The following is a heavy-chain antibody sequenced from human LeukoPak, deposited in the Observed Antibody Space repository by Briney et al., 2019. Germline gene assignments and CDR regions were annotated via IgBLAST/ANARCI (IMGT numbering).Heavy chain of an antibody. CDR1: GGSISSSSYY. V-gene: IGHV4-39*07. D-gene: IGHD3-10*01. Sequence: PSETLSLTCTVSGGSISSSSYYWGWIRQPPGKGLEWIGSIYYSGSTYYNPSLKSRVTISVDTSKNQFSLKLRSVTAADTAVYYCARLPMVRGVTEYYFDYWGQGTLVTVSS. CDR2: IYYSGST. J-gene: IGHJ4*02. CDR3: ARLPMVRGVTEYYFDY.